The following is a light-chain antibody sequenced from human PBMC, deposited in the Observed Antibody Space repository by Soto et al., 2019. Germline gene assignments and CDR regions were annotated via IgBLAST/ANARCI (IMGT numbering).Light chain of an antibody. J-gene: IGKJ4*01. CDR3: QQFNSWPPLT. CDR2: SAS. Sequence: EVVMTQSPATLSVSPGERATLSCRASQFVSNNFAWYQQKPGQAPRLLIYSASTRTTGIPARFSGSGAGTKFILTISSLQSEDSAVYYCQQFNSWPPLTFGGGTKVEI. V-gene: IGKV3-15*01. CDR1: QFVSNN.